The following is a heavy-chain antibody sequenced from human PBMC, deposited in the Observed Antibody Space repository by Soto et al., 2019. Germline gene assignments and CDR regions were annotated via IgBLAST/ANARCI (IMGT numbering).Heavy chain of an antibody. CDR3: AIYGGKSVYFDY. CDR2: IYYSGST. V-gene: IGHV4-30-4*01. CDR1: GGSISSGDYY. D-gene: IGHD4-17*01. Sequence: QVQLQESGPGLVKPSQTLSLTCTVSGGSISSGDYYWSWIRQPPGKGLEWIGYIYYSGSTYYNPSXXXXVXXXVXXXXXXXSLXXXXXXXAXTAVYXCAIYGGKSVYFDYWGQGTLVTVSS. J-gene: IGHJ4*02.